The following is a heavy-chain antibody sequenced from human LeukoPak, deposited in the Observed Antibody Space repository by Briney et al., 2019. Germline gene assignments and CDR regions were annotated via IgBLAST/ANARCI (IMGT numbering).Heavy chain of an antibody. CDR1: GYTFTGYY. J-gene: IGHJ4*02. D-gene: IGHD3-9*01. CDR3: ARGDILTGYYGSYFDY. CDR2: INPNSGGT. V-gene: IGHV1-2*02. Sequence: ASVKVSCKASGYTFTGYYMHWVRQAPGQGLEWMGWINPNSGGTNYAQKFQGRVTMTRDTSISTAYMELSRLRSDDTAVYYCARGDILTGYYGSYFDYWGQGTLVTVSS.